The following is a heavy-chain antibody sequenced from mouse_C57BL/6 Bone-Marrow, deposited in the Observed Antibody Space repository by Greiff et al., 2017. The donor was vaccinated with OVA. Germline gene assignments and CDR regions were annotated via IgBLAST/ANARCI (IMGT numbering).Heavy chain of an antibody. V-gene: IGHV5-6*01. CDR1: GFTFSSYG. CDR2: ISSGGSYT. J-gene: IGHJ3*01. D-gene: IGHD2-4*01. Sequence: EVQLVESGGDLVKPGGSLKLSCAASGFTFSSYGMSWVRQTPDQRLEWVATISSGGSYTYYPDSVKGRFTISRDNAKNTLYLQMSSLKSEDTAMYYCARLLYYDYDWFAYWGQGTLVTVSA. CDR3: ARLLYYDYDWFAY.